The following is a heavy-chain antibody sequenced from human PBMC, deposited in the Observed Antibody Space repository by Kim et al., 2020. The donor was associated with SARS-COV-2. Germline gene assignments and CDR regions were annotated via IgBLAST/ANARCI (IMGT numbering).Heavy chain of an antibody. J-gene: IGHJ4*02. D-gene: IGHD4-17*01. CDR3: ENLYRDYDSAY. Sequence: TIYADSVEGRFTISRDNSNNQLYLQMNSLRAEDTDVYYCENLYRDYDSAYWGQGTLVTVSS. CDR2: T. V-gene: IGHV3-23*01.